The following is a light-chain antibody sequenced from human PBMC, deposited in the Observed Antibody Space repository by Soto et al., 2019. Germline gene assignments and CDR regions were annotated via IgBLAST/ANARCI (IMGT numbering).Light chain of an antibody. CDR2: GAS. V-gene: IGKV3-20*01. J-gene: IGKJ1*01. Sequence: DIVLTQSPGTLSLSPGETATLSCRASQSGSGNFLAWYQQKPGQAPRLLIYGASSRATGIPDRFSGSGSGTDFTLTISRLEPEDFAVYYCQHYGSSPWTFGQGTKVDIK. CDR1: QSGSGNF. CDR3: QHYGSSPWT.